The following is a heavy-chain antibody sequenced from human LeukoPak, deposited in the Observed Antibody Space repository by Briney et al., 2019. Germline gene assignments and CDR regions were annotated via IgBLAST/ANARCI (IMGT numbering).Heavy chain of an antibody. CDR1: GGTFSSYA. CDR3: ASDRNRYYDTLTGYSNWFDP. D-gene: IGHD3-9*01. V-gene: IGHV1-69*13. Sequence: ASVKVSCKASGGTFSSYAISWVRQAPGQGLEWMGGIIPIFGTANYAQKFQGRVTITADESTSTAYMELSSLRSEDTAVYYCASDRNRYYDTLTGYSNWFDPWGQGTLVTVSS. CDR2: IIPIFGTA. J-gene: IGHJ5*02.